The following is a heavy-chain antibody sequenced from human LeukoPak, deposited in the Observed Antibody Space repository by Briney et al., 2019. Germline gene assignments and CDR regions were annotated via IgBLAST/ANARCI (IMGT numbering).Heavy chain of an antibody. CDR3: ARQSITIFGVPRGWFDP. Sequence: ESLKISCRGSGYSFTSYWIGWARQMPGKGLEWMGIIYPDDSNTKYSPSFQGLVTISADKSISTAYLQWSSLKASDTAMYYCARQSITIFGVPRGWFDPWGQGTLVTVSS. J-gene: IGHJ5*02. V-gene: IGHV5-51*01. D-gene: IGHD3-3*01. CDR1: GYSFTSYW. CDR2: IYPDDSNT.